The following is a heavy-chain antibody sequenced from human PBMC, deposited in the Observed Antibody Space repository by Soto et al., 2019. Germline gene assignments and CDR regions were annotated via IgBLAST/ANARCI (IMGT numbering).Heavy chain of an antibody. CDR1: GGTLSRFINYP. J-gene: IGHJ4*02. V-gene: IGHV1-69*06. D-gene: IGHD3-3*01. Sequence: QMQLVQSGAEVKKPGSSVKVSCKASGGTLSRFINYPINWVRQAPGQGLEWMGGIVPNVGTVNYAQKCQGRVTITADKSTGTAYMELSSLRSEDTALYYWARRDTSGFLRYFDNWGQGTLVTVSS. CDR3: ARRDTSGFLRYFDN. CDR2: IVPNVGTV.